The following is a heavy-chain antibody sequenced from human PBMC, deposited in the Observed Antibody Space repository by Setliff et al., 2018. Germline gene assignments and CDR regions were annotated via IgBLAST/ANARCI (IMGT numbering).Heavy chain of an antibody. CDR1: GSTFTNYG. CDR2: ISPYSGNT. V-gene: IGHV1-18*01. D-gene: IGHD2-8*01. CDR3: SRLVRYCTTTTCQRASGDDY. Sequence: ASVKVSCKSSGSTFTNYGVTWVRQAPGQGLEWMGWISPYSGNTYYAPELQGRVTLTTDTSTTTAYLELRSLTSDDTAVYYCSRLVRYCTTTTCQRASGDDYWGQGTLVTSPQ. J-gene: IGHJ4*02.